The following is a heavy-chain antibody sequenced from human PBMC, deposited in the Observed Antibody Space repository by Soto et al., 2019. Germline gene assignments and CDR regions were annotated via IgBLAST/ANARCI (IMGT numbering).Heavy chain of an antibody. Sequence: SEPLSLTCPVSGCYIRNYYWTWLRQPPGKGLEWIGFVYSSGSTNYNPSLRGRVTISLDTSRNQFSLRLTSVTAADTAVYYCARRTDTPNWFDPWGQGTLVTVSA. CDR3: ARRTDTPNWFDP. D-gene: IGHD1-1*01. V-gene: IGHV4-59*01. CDR1: GCYIRNYY. J-gene: IGHJ5*02. CDR2: VYSSGST.